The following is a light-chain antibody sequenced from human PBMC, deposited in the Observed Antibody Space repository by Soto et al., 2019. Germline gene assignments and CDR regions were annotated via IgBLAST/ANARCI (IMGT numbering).Light chain of an antibody. Sequence: QSVMTQPPSVSAAPGQKVTISCSGSSSNIGGNSVSWYQQLPGTAPKLLIYDDNKRPSGIPDRFSGSKSGTSATLGITGFQTGDEADYYCNSYTNDNAQLFGGGTKLTVL. J-gene: IGLJ2*01. V-gene: IGLV1-51*01. CDR1: SSNIGGNS. CDR3: NSYTNDNAQL. CDR2: DDN.